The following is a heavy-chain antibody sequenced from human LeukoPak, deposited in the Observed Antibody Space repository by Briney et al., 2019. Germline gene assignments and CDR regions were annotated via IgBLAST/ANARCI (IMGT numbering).Heavy chain of an antibody. CDR1: GFDFSIYG. CDR2: INSRGNYI. J-gene: IGHJ4*02. Sequence: GGSLRLSCAASGFDFSIYGMNWVRQAPGKGLEWVSSINSRGNYIYYSDSLKGRFTISRDNSKNTLYLQMNSLRAEDTAVYYCAKEKYSSGWNSPIDYWGQGTLVTVSS. D-gene: IGHD6-19*01. V-gene: IGHV3-21*04. CDR3: AKEKYSSGWNSPIDY.